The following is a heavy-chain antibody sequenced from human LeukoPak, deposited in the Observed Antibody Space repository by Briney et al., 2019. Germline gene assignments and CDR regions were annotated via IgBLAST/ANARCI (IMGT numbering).Heavy chain of an antibody. CDR2: IIPIFGTA. CDR3: ARESVPPYCGGDCCLDY. V-gene: IGHV1-69*05. J-gene: IGHJ4*02. D-gene: IGHD2-21*02. Sequence: SVKVSCKASGGTFSSYAISWLRQAPRQGLEWMGRIIPIFGTANYAQKFQGRVTITTDESTSTAYMELSSLRSEDTAVYYCARESVPPYCGGDCCLDYWGQGTLVSVSS. CDR1: GGTFSSYA.